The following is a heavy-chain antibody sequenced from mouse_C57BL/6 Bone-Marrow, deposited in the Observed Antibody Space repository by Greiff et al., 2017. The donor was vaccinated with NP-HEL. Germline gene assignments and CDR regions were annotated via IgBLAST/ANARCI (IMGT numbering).Heavy chain of an antibody. CDR2: ISDGGSYT. D-gene: IGHD1-1*01. CDR1: GFTFSSYA. J-gene: IGHJ2*01. V-gene: IGHV5-4*01. CDR3: AIDFTTVVPYLDY. Sequence: DVQLQESGGGLVKPGGSLKLSCAASGFTFSSYAMSWVRQTPEKRLEWVATISDGGSYTYYPDNVKGRFTISRDNAKNNLYLQMSHLKSEDTAMYYCAIDFTTVVPYLDYWGQGTTLTVSS.